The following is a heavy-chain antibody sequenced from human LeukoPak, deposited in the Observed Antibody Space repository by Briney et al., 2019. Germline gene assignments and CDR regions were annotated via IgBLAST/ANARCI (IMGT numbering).Heavy chain of an antibody. V-gene: IGHV1-18*01. CDR3: ARGHKLRYCSSTSCYRNFDY. J-gene: IGHJ4*02. D-gene: IGHD2-2*01. CDR1: GYTFTSYG. CDR2: ISAYNGNT. Sequence: ASVKVSCKASGYTFTSYGISWVRQAPGQGLEWMGWISAYNGNTNYAQKLQGRVTMTTDTSTSTAYMELRSLRSDDTAVYYCARGHKLRYCSSTSCYRNFDYWGQGTLVTVSS.